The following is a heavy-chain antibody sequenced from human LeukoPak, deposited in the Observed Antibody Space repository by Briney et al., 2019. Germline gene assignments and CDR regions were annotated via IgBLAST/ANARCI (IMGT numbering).Heavy chain of an antibody. CDR3: AREVGRGLFDY. V-gene: IGHV4-4*02. CDR2: IYHSGGT. CDR1: GGSINSSNW. Sequence: SGTLSLTCAVSGGSINSSNWWSWVRQPPGKGLEWIGEIYHSGGTKCNPSLKSRVTISVDKSKNQFSLKLNSVTAADTAVYYCAREVGRGLFDYWGQGTLVTVSS. J-gene: IGHJ4*02. D-gene: IGHD1-26*01.